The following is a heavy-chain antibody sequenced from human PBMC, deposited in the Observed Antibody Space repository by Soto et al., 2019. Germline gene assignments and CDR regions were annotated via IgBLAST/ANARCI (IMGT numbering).Heavy chain of an antibody. Sequence: SVKVSCKASGGTFSSSAISWVRQAPGQGLEWMGGIIPIFGTANYAQKFQGRVTITADESTSTAYMELSSLRSEDTAVYYCARVRVLWDSSSDEFDYWGQGTLVTVSS. CDR1: GGTFSSSA. D-gene: IGHD6-6*01. CDR3: ARVRVLWDSSSDEFDY. J-gene: IGHJ4*02. V-gene: IGHV1-69*13. CDR2: IIPIFGTA.